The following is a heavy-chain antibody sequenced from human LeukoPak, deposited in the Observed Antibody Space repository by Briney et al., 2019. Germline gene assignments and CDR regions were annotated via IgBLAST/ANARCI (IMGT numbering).Heavy chain of an antibody. CDR3: ARSNYASGSAFDY. CDR2: ISAHSGAT. Sequence: ASVKVSCKASGYSFTNYGITWVRQAPGQGLEWMGWISAHSGATNSAQKFQDRVTMTTDTSTTTAYMELRSLTSDDTAVYYCARSNYASGSAFDYWGQGTLVHVSP. CDR1: GYSFTNYG. J-gene: IGHJ4*02. V-gene: IGHV1-18*01. D-gene: IGHD3-10*01.